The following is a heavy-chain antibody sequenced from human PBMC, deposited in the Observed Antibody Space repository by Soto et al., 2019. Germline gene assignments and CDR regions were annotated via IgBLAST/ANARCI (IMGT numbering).Heavy chain of an antibody. CDR3: ARDSGMIWGSYGVDV. D-gene: IGHD3-16*01. CDR1: GFTFRSYT. J-gene: IGHJ6*02. V-gene: IGHV3-21*01. Sequence: GGSLRLSCVASGFTFRSYTMNWVRQAPGKGLEWVSGIRGFSPYAFYADSVKGRFTISRDNAQNSLFLQINSLRAEDTAVYYCARDSGMIWGSYGVDVWGQGTTVTVSS. CDR2: IRGFSPYA.